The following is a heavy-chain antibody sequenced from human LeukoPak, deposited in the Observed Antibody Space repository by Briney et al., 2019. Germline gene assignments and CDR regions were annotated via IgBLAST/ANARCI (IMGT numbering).Heavy chain of an antibody. V-gene: IGHV1-8*01. J-gene: IGHJ6*03. D-gene: IGHD3-10*01. CDR2: MNPHSGNT. Sequence: ASVKVSCKASGYTFTSYDINWVRQATGQGLEWMGWMNPHSGNTGYAQKCQGRVTMTRNTSISTAYMELSSMRSEDTAVYYCARLGYYGSGSYLSYYYYMDVWGKGITVTVSS. CDR1: GYTFTSYD. CDR3: ARLGYYGSGSYLSYYYYMDV.